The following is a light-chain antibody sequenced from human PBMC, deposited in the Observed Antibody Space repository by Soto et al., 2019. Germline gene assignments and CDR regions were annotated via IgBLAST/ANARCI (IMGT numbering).Light chain of an antibody. CDR3: QDYGILPLR. CDR1: QSVSSSH. Sequence: LSRSVGAISSKTEEKATRSRSSRQSVSSSHLAWYQQKPGQAPRLLIYGASSRATGIPDRFSGSGSGTGFTLIIISLEPEDFAGYYCQDYGILPLRFG. V-gene: IGKV3-20*01. CDR2: GAS. J-gene: IGKJ2*03.